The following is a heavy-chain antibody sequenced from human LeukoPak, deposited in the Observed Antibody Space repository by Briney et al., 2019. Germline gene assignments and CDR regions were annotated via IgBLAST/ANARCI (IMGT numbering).Heavy chain of an antibody. Sequence: QSGGSLRLSCAASGFTFSSFEMNWVRQAPGKGLEWVSYISSSGSTIYYADSVKGRFTISRDNAKNSLYLQMSSLRAEDTAVYYCARDRSYGSFNYWGQGTLVTVSS. J-gene: IGHJ4*02. CDR1: GFTFSSFE. CDR3: ARDRSYGSFNY. V-gene: IGHV3-48*03. D-gene: IGHD5-18*01. CDR2: ISSSGSTI.